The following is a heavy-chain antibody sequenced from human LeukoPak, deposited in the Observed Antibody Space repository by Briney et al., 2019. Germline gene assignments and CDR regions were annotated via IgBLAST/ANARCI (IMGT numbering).Heavy chain of an antibody. V-gene: IGHV3-23*01. Sequence: GGSLRLSCAASGFTFSNHGMNWVRQAPGKGLEWVSGISPSGDITYYADSVKGRFTISRDNSKNMVYLQVISLTAEDTAVYYCAKDDAWLRFGEWSQGTLVTVSS. D-gene: IGHD3-10*01. J-gene: IGHJ4*02. CDR1: GFTFSNHG. CDR2: ISPSGDIT. CDR3: AKDDAWLRFGE.